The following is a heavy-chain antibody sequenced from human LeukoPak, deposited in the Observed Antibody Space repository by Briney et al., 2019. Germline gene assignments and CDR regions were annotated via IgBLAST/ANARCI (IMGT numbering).Heavy chain of an antibody. CDR1: GGSISSYY. Sequence: PSETLSLTCTVSGGSISSYYWSWIRQPPGKGLEWIGYIYYSGSTNYNPSLKSRVTISVETSKNQFSLKLSSVTAADTAVYYCARHSGYVFDYWGQGTLVTVSS. D-gene: IGHD5-12*01. CDR2: IYYSGST. CDR3: ARHSGYVFDY. V-gene: IGHV4-59*08. J-gene: IGHJ4*02.